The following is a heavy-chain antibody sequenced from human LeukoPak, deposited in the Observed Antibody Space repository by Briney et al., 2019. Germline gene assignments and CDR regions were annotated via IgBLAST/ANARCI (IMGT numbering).Heavy chain of an antibody. CDR2: IIPIFRTT. J-gene: IGHJ6*03. D-gene: IGHD2-21*02. Sequence: SVKVSCKASGGTFSTYAISWVRQAPGQGLEWMGGIIPIFRTTNYAQKFQGRVTITADESTSTAYMELSSLRSDDTAVYFCASFYCRNSDCYGGYYYMDVWGKGTTVTVSS. V-gene: IGHV1-69*01. CDR3: ASFYCRNSDCYGGYYYMDV. CDR1: GGTFSTYA.